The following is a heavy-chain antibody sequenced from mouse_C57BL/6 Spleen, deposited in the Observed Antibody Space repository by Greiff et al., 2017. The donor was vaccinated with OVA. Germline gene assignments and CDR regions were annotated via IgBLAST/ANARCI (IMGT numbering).Heavy chain of an antibody. Sequence: VKLMESGPELVKPGASVKISCKASGYAFSSSWMNWVKQRPGKGLEWIGRLYPGDGDTNYNGKFKGKATLTADKSSSTAYMQLSSLTSEDSAVYFCARDSYYYGSSYYFDYRGQGTTLTVSS. CDR1: GYAFSSSW. V-gene: IGHV1-82*01. D-gene: IGHD1-1*01. CDR3: ARDSYYYGSSYYFDY. J-gene: IGHJ2*01. CDR2: LYPGDGDT.